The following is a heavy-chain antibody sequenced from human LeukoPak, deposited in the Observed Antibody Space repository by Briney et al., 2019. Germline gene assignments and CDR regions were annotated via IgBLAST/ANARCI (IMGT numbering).Heavy chain of an antibody. V-gene: IGHV1-18*01. J-gene: IGHJ4*02. CDR3: ARDDYDSSGYYGGGFDY. CDR2: MNPNSGNT. D-gene: IGHD3-22*01. Sequence: GASVKVSCKASGYTFTSYDINWVRQATGQGLEWMGWMNPNSGNTNYAQKLQGRVTMTTDTSTSTAYMELRSLRSDDTAVYYCARDDYDSSGYYGGGFDYWGQGTLVTVSS. CDR1: GYTFTSYD.